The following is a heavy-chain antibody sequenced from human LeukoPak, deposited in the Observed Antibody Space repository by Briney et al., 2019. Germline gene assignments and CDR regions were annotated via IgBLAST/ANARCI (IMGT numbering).Heavy chain of an antibody. CDR1: GGSISSSSYY. CDR2: IYYSGST. CDR3: ARDLTVSSYDSSGYSENWFDP. Sequence: PSETLSLTCTVSGGSISSSSYYWGWIRQPPGKGLEWIGGIYYSGSTYYNPSLKSRVTISVDTSKNQFSLKLSSVTAADTAVYYCARDLTVSSYDSSGYSENWFDPWGQGTLVTVSS. D-gene: IGHD3-22*01. V-gene: IGHV4-39*07. J-gene: IGHJ5*02.